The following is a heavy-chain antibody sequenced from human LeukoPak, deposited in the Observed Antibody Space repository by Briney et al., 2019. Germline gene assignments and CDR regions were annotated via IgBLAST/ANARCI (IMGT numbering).Heavy chain of an antibody. V-gene: IGHV3-23*01. CDR3: ARDIYCSSTSCYSGDYFDY. CDR1: GFTFSSYA. CDR2: IGGSGGGT. D-gene: IGHD2-2*01. Sequence: GGSLRLSCAASGFTFSSYAMSWVRQAPGKGLEWVSVIGGSGGGTHYADSVKGRFTISRDNSKNTLYLQMNSLRAEDTAVYYCARDIYCSSTSCYSGDYFDYWGQGTLVTVSS. J-gene: IGHJ4*02.